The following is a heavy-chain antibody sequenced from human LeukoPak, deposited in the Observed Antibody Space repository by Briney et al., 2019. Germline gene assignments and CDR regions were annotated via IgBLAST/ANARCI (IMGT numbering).Heavy chain of an antibody. J-gene: IGHJ3*02. CDR2: IYYSGST. CDR3: ARSGSQDDPIVYHDAFDI. D-gene: IGHD2-8*01. V-gene: IGHV4-59*01. CDR1: GGSISSYY. Sequence: KSSETLSLTCTVSGGSISSYYWSWIRQPPGKGLEWIGYIYYSGSTNYNPSLKSRVTISVDTSKNQFSLKLSSVTAADTAVYYCARSGSQDDPIVYHDAFDIWGQGTMVTVSS.